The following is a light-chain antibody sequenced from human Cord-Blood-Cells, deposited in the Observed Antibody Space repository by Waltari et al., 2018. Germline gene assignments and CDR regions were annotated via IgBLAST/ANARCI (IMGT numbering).Light chain of an antibody. V-gene: IGKV1-13*02. J-gene: IGKJ5*01. CDR1: QGISSA. CDR3: QQFNSYQIT. Sequence: AIQLTQSPSSLSASVGDRVTITCRASQGISSALACYKQKPGKAPKLLSYDASSLESGVASRFIGSGSGTDFTLTISSLQPEDFATYYCQQFNSYQITFGQGTRLEIK. CDR2: DAS.